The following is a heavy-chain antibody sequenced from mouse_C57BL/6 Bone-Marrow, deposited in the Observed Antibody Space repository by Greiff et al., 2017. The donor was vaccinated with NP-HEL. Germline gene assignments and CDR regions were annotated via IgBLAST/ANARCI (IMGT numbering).Heavy chain of an antibody. CDR3: AKNDDFDY. Sequence: EVQLQESGPVLVKPGASVKMSCKASGFTFTDYYMNWVKQSHGKSLEWIGVIYPYNGGTSYNQQFTGKATLTVDNSTKTAYMEINSLTSEDSAVYYCAKNDDFDYWGQGTTLTVSS. D-gene: IGHD2-3*01. V-gene: IGHV1-19*01. CDR1: GFTFTDYY. J-gene: IGHJ2*01. CDR2: IYPYNGGT.